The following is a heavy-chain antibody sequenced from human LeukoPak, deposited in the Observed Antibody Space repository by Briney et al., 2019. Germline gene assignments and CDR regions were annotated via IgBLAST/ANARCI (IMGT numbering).Heavy chain of an antibody. CDR2: IYYSGST. J-gene: IGHJ4*02. Sequence: PSETLSLTCSVSGASISSYYWSWIRQSPIKGLEWIGYIYYSGSTNYNPSLKSRVSISVDTTKNQFSLRLNSVTTADTAVYYCASSGALYWGPGTLVTVSS. V-gene: IGHV4-59*01. CDR1: GASISSYY. D-gene: IGHD6-19*01. CDR3: ASSGALY.